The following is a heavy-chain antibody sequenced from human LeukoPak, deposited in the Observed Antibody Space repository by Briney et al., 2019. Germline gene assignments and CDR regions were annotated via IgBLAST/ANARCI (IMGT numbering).Heavy chain of an antibody. V-gene: IGHV4-4*02. J-gene: IGHJ6*03. CDR2: MYHSGST. CDR3: ARHPGYYYYYMDV. CDR1: GGSISSSNW. Sequence: PSGTLSLTCAVSGGSISSSNWWSWVRQPPGKGLEWIGSMYHSGSTYYNPSLKSRVTISVDTSKNQFSLKVTSVTAADTAVYYCARHPGYYYYYMDVWGKGTTVTISS.